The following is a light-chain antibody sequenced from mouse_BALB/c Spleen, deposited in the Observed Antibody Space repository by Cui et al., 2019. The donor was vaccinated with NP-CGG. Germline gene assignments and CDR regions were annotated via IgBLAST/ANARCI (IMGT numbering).Light chain of an antibody. CDR3: ALWYSNHWV. V-gene: IGLV1*01. CDR2: GTN. CDR1: TGAVTTSNY. J-gene: IGLJ1*01. Sequence: QAVLTHASALTTSPGETATLTCRSSTGAVTTSNYANWVQEKPDHLFTGLIGGTNNRTPGVPARFSGSLIGDKAALTITGAQTEDEAIYFCALWYSNHWVFGGGTKLTVL.